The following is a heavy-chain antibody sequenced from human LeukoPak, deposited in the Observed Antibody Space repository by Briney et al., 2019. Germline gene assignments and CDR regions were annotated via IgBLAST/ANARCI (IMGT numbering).Heavy chain of an antibody. CDR2: IYDSGST. CDR3: ARDRNYGSGNYMDV. Sequence: PSETLSITCTVSGGSINSYYWSWVRQPPGKGLEWFGHIYDSGSTNYNPSLKSRVTISGDTSKNHFSLKVSSVTAADTAVYYCARDRNYGSGNYMDVWGKGTTDTISS. J-gene: IGHJ6*03. CDR1: GGSINSYY. V-gene: IGHV4-59*01. D-gene: IGHD3-10*01.